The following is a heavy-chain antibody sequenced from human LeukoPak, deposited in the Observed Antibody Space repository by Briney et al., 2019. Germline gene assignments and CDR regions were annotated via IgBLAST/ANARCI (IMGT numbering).Heavy chain of an antibody. CDR1: GFTFSSDG. V-gene: IGHV3-30*18. CDR3: AKVSVSGGHFDY. CDR2: ISYDGSNK. Sequence: PGGSLRLSCAASGFTFSSDGMHWVRQAPGKGLEWVAVISYDGSNKYYADSVKGRFTISRDNSKNTLYLQMNSLRAEDTAVYYCAKVSVSGGHFDYWGQGTLVTVSS. J-gene: IGHJ4*02. D-gene: IGHD2-15*01.